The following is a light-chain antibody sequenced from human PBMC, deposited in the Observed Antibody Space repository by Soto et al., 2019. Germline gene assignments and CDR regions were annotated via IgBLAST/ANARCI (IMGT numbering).Light chain of an antibody. J-gene: IGLJ2*01. V-gene: IGLV2-23*02. CDR1: SSDVGSYNL. CDR2: EVT. Sequence: QSALTQPASVSGSPGQSITISCTGTSSDVGSYNLVSWYQQHPGKAPKLIIYEVTKRPSGDSNRFSGSKSGSTASLTISGLQAEDEADYYCCTSAGPDTVIFGGGTKLTVL. CDR3: CTSAGPDTVI.